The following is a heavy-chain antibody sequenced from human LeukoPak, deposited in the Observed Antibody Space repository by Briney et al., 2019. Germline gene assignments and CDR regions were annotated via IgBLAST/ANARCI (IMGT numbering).Heavy chain of an antibody. D-gene: IGHD3-22*01. CDR1: GVTFSSYG. CDR3: AKEAYYYDSRGYHNYYYYGMDV. Sequence: GGSLRLSCAASGVTFSSYGRHWVRQAPGKGLEWVASISHDGSNKYYADSVRGRFTISRDNSKNTLYLQMNSLRAEDTAVYSCAKEAYYYDSRGYHNYYYYGMDVWGQGTTVTVSS. J-gene: IGHJ6*02. V-gene: IGHV3-30*18. CDR2: ISHDGSNK.